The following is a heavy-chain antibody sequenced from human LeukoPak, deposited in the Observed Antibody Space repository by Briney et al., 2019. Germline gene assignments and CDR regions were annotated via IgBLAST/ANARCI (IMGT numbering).Heavy chain of an antibody. V-gene: IGHV1-69*01. J-gene: IGHJ6*03. Sequence: SVKVSCKASGGTFSSYAISWVRQAPGQGLEWMGGIIPIFGTATYAQKFQGRVTITADESTSTAYMELSSLRSEDTAVYYCARGRRWSSPKGYYYYYYMDVWGKGTTVTVSS. D-gene: IGHD1-26*01. CDR1: GGTFSSYA. CDR2: IIPIFGTA. CDR3: ARGRRWSSPKGYYYYYYMDV.